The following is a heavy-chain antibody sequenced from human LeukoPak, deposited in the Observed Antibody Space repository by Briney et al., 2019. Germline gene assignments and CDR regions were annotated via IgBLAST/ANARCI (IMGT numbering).Heavy chain of an antibody. CDR3: ARDLRYYDSSGFP. J-gene: IGHJ5*02. CDR2: ISSSSSYI. Sequence: GGSLRLSCAASGFTFSSYSMNWVRQAPGKGLEWVSSISSSSSYIYYADSVNGRFTISRDNAKNSLYLQMNSLRAEDKAVYYCARDLRYYDSSGFPWGQGTLVTVSS. D-gene: IGHD3-22*01. CDR1: GFTFSSYS. V-gene: IGHV3-21*01.